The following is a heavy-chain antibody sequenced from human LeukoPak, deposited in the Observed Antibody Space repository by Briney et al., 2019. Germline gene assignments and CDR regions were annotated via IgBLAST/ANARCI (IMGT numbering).Heavy chain of an antibody. Sequence: ASVKVSCKVSGYTLTELSMHWVRQAPGKGLEWMGGFDPEDGETIYAQKFQGRVTMTEDTSTDTAYMELSSLRSEDTAVYYCATPQILRRTLYFDYWGQGTLVTVSS. CDR1: GYTLTELS. V-gene: IGHV1-24*01. CDR2: FDPEDGET. J-gene: IGHJ4*02. CDR3: ATPQILRRTLYFDY. D-gene: IGHD1-14*01.